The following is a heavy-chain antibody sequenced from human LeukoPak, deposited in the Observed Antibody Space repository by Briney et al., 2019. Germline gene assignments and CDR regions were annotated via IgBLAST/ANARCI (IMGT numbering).Heavy chain of an antibody. CDR3: ARGGYPITFTLVRGVTNFDY. CDR1: GGSISSKYYY. V-gene: IGHV4-39*01. Sequence: SETLSLTCSVSGGSISSKYYYWAWIRQPPGKGLEWIGSVYFTGATNYSPPLQSRVTISGDTSKNQISLKLSSVTAADTAVYYCARGGYPITFTLVRGVTNFDYWGQGTLVTVPS. J-gene: IGHJ4*02. CDR2: VYFTGAT. D-gene: IGHD3-10*01.